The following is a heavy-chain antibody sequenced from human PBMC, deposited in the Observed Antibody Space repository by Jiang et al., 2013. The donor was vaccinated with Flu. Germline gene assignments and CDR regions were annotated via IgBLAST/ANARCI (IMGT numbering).Heavy chain of an antibody. CDR2: IYYSGST. Sequence: GPGLVKPSQTLSLTCTVSGGSISSGDYYWSWIRQPPGKGLEWIGYIYYSGSTYYNPSLKSRVTISVDTSKNQFSLKLSSVTAADTAVYYCARAPAITMIVGYAFDIWGQGTMVTVSS. D-gene: IGHD3-22*01. V-gene: IGHV4-30-4*01. CDR1: GGSISSGDYY. J-gene: IGHJ3*02. CDR3: ARAPAITMIVGYAFDI.